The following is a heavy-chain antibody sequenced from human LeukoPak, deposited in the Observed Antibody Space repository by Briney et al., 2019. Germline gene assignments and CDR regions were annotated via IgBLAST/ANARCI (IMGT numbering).Heavy chain of an antibody. Sequence: GGSLRLSCAASGFTFSTYSMNWVRQAPGRGLERVSYISSGSSTIFYADSVKGRFTISRDNAQNSLYLQMNSLRDEDTAVYYCARDQGSLYYFDYWGQGTLVTVSS. CDR2: ISSGSSTI. V-gene: IGHV3-48*02. D-gene: IGHD1-26*01. J-gene: IGHJ4*02. CDR3: ARDQGSLYYFDY. CDR1: GFTFSTYS.